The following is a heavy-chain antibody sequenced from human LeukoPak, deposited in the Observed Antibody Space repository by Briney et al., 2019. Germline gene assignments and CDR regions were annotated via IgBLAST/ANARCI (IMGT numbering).Heavy chain of an antibody. Sequence: GGSLRPPCPAPGFLLRRYPMPWFPQAPGKGLEYVSSISGDGGTTYYPNSVKDRFTVSRDNSKNTLYLQMGRLRTDDTAVYYCARMGIGEFGGPLDVWGQGTTVIVSS. CDR1: GFLLRRYP. CDR2: ISGDGGTT. CDR3: ARMGIGEFGGPLDV. V-gene: IGHV3-64*01. D-gene: IGHD3-3*01. J-gene: IGHJ6*02.